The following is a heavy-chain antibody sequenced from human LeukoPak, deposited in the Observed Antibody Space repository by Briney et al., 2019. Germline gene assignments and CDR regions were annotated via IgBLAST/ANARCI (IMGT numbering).Heavy chain of an antibody. J-gene: IGHJ4*02. CDR1: GGSISSYY. Sequence: SETLSLTCTVSGGSISSYYWNWIRQPAGKGLEWIGRIHTSGSTNYNPSLKSRVTVSVDTSRNQFSLKLSSVTAADTAVYYCAGTQHGELDYWGQGTLVTVSS. CDR2: IHTSGST. CDR3: AGTQHGELDY. D-gene: IGHD1-26*01. V-gene: IGHV4-4*07.